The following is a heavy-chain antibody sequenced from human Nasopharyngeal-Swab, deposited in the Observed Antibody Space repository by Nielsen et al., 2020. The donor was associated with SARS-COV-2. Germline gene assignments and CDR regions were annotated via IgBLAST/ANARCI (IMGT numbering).Heavy chain of an antibody. J-gene: IGHJ4*02. Sequence: GESLKISCAASGFTFSNAWMNWVRQAPGKGLEWVSSISSSSSYIYYADSVKGRFTISRDNAKNSLYLQMNSLRAEDTAVYYCARDRYYYGRSGFPLDYWGQGTLVTVSS. CDR2: ISSSSSYI. D-gene: IGHD3-22*01. CDR1: GFTFSNAW. V-gene: IGHV3-21*01. CDR3: ARDRYYYGRSGFPLDY.